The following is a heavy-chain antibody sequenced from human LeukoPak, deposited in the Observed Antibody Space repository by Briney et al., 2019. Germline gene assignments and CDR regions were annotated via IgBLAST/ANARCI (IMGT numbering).Heavy chain of an antibody. J-gene: IGHJ4*02. CDR2: ISWDGGST. CDR1: GFTFDDYA. Sequence: GGSLRLSCAASGFTFDDYAMHWVRQAPGKGLEWVSLISWDGGSTYYADSVKGRFTISRDNSKNSLYLQMNSLRAEDTALYYCAKDRGTLGYYYDSSGFDYWGQGTLVTVSS. CDR3: AKDRGTLGYYYDSSGFDY. V-gene: IGHV3-43D*03. D-gene: IGHD3-22*01.